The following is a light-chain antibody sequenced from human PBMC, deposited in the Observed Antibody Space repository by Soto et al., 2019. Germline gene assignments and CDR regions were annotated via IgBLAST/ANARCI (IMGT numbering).Light chain of an antibody. J-gene: IGLJ3*02. V-gene: IGLV2-11*01. CDR3: CSYAGSYTWV. CDR1: SSDVGAYSF. CDR2: DIT. Sequence: QSALTQPRSVSGSPGQSVTISCTGTSSDVGAYSFVSWYQQHPGTAPKLMLYDITKRPSGVPDRFSGSKSGNTASLTISGLQGEDEADYYCCSYAGSYTWVFGGGTKVTVL.